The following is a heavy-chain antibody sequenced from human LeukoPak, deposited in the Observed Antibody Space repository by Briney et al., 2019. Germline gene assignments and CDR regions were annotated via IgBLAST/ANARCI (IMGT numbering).Heavy chain of an antibody. Sequence: PGGSLRLSCAASGFTFSGYWMTWVRQAPGKGLEWVANIKQDGSEKYYVDSVKGRFTISRDNAKNSLYLQMNSLRAEDTAVYYCARESEKNTAMVFDYWGQGTLVTVSS. CDR1: GFTFSGYW. V-gene: IGHV3-7*01. CDR3: ARESEKNTAMVFDY. J-gene: IGHJ4*02. D-gene: IGHD5-18*01. CDR2: IKQDGSEK.